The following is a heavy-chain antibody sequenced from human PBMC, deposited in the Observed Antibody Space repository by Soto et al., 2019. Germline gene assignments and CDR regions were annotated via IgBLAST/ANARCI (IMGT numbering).Heavy chain of an antibody. J-gene: IGHJ6*03. CDR2: ISAYNGNT. V-gene: IGHV1-18*01. CDR3: ARDSTNRGYCSSTSCSRRYYYYMDV. D-gene: IGHD2-2*01. Sequence: ASVKVSCKASGYTFTSYGISWVRQAPGQGLEWMGWISAYNGNTNYAQKLQGRVTMTRDTSTSTAYMELSSLRSEDTAVYYCARDSTNRGYCSSTSCSRRYYYYMDVWGKGTTVTVSS. CDR1: GYTFTSYG.